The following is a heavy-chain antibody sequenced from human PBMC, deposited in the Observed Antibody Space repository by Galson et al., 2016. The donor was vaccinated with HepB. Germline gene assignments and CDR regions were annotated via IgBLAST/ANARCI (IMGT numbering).Heavy chain of an antibody. V-gene: IGHV4-61*01. CDR3: ATYYDSSGHDN. D-gene: IGHD3-22*01. CDR2: IYYSGSP. Sequence: TLSLTCTVSGRSINSGSYYWSWIRQPPGKELEWIGYIYYSGSPNYNPSLKSRVIISVDTSKNQFSLKLNSVTAADTAMYYCATYYDSSGHDNWGRGTLVTVSS. CDR1: GRSINSGSYY. J-gene: IGHJ4*02.